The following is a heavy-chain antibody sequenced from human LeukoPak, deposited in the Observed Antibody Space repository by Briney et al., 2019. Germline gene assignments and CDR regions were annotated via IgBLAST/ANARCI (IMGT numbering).Heavy chain of an antibody. D-gene: IGHD3-10*01. CDR3: ARLYGFSYFDS. Sequence: SQTLSLTCTVSGGSLSSGGYYWSWIRQQPGKGLEWIGYIFYSGSTFYNPSVKSRITRIVDTSKNQFSLQMRSVTAADTAVYYCARLYGFSYFDSWGQGTLVSVSS. J-gene: IGHJ4*02. CDR1: GGSLSSGGYY. V-gene: IGHV4-31*03. CDR2: IFYSGST.